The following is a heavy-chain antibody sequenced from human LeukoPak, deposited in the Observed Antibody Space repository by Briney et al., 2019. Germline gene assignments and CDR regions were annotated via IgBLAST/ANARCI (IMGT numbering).Heavy chain of an antibody. CDR1: GFTFSSYG. J-gene: IGHJ3*02. V-gene: IGHV3-30*18. CDR3: AKGSGSYDFDAFDI. D-gene: IGHD1-26*01. CDR2: ISYDGSNK. Sequence: PGGSLRLSRAASGFTFSSYGMHWVRQAPGKGLEWVAVISYDGSNKYYADSVKGRFTISRDNSKDTLYLQMNSLRAEDTAVYYCAKGSGSYDFDAFDIWGQGTMVTVSS.